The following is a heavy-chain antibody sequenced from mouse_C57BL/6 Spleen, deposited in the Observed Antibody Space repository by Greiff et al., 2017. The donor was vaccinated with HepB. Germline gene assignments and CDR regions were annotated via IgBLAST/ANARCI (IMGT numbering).Heavy chain of an antibody. V-gene: IGHV3-6*01. CDR1: GYSITSGYY. Sequence: EVKLMESGPGLVKPSQSLSLTCSVTGYSITSGYYWNWIRQFPGNKLEWMGYISYDGSNNYNPSLKNRISITRDTSKNQFFLKLNSVTTEDTATYYCARDPTPNWAPFAYWGQGTLVTVSA. J-gene: IGHJ3*01. CDR3: ARDPTPNWAPFAY. D-gene: IGHD4-1*01. CDR2: ISYDGSN.